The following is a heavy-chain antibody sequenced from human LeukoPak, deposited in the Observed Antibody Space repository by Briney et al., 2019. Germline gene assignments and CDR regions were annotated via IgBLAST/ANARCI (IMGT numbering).Heavy chain of an antibody. Sequence: GASVKVSCKASGYTFTNNFMHWVRQAPGQGLEWMGIINPSGDTTRYAQKFQGRVTITRDMATSTDYMELSSLRSEDTAVYYCARDNSVGGGAWLFDPWGEGTLVTVSS. CDR1: GYTFTNNF. V-gene: IGHV1-46*01. J-gene: IGHJ5*02. CDR3: ARDNSVGGGAWLFDP. CDR2: INPSGDTT. D-gene: IGHD1-26*01.